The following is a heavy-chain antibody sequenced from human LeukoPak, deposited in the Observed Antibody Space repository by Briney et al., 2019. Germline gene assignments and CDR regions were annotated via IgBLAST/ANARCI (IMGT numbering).Heavy chain of an antibody. CDR1: GFTFSSYS. CDR2: ISSSSSTI. V-gene: IGHV3-48*01. D-gene: IGHD3-22*01. CDR3: ARRANDYYDSSGYYSNDAFDI. Sequence: PGGSLRLSCAASGFTFSSYSMNWVRQAPGKGLEWVSYISSSSSTIYYADSVKGRFTISRDNAKNSLYLQMNSLRAEDTAVYYCARRANDYYDSSGYYSNDAFDIWGQGTMVTVSS. J-gene: IGHJ3*02.